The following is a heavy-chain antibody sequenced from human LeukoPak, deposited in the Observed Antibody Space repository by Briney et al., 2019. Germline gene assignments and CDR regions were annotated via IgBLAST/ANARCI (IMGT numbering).Heavy chain of an antibody. CDR3: ARDSLVSSTYYYDSSGYYYI. J-gene: IGHJ3*02. Sequence: GGSLRLSCAASGFTFSSYSMNWVRQAPGKGLEWVSSISDSSSYIYYADSLKGRFTISRDNAKNSLYLQMNSLRAEDTALYYCARDSLVSSTYYYDSSGYYYIWGQGTMVTVSS. D-gene: IGHD3-22*01. CDR2: ISDSSSYI. CDR1: GFTFSSYS. V-gene: IGHV3-21*04.